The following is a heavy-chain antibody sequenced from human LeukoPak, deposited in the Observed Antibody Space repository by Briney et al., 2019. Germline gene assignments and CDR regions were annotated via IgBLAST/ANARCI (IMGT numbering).Heavy chain of an antibody. Sequence: SETLSLTCTVSGYSISSGYYWGWIRQPPGKGLEWIGSIYHSGSTYYNPSLKSRVTISVDTSKNQFSLKLSSVTAADTAVYYCARDVVTRDYYYYYMDVWGKGTTVTVSS. CDR2: IYHSGST. J-gene: IGHJ6*03. CDR1: GYSISSGYY. V-gene: IGHV4-38-2*02. CDR3: ARDVVTRDYYYYYMDV. D-gene: IGHD2-21*02.